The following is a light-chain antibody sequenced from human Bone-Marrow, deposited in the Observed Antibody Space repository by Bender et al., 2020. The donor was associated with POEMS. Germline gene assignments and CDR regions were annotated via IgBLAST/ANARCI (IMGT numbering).Light chain of an antibody. CDR3: SSYVDSITLLI. CDR2: EDT. V-gene: IGLV2-23*01. J-gene: IGLJ2*01. CDR1: SNDVGTYNL. Sequence: QSALTQPASVSGSPGQSITISCTGASNDVGTYNLVSWYQQHPGEAPKLMIYEDTKRPSGVSNRFSGSKSGNTASLTISGLQAEDEADYYCSSYVDSITLLIFGGGTKLTVL.